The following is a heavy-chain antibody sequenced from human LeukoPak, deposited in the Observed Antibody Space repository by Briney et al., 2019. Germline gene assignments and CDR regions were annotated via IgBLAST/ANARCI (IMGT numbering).Heavy chain of an antibody. J-gene: IGHJ4*02. CDR3: ARDPVTGIPDYLDH. CDR2: IGYDGRIQ. V-gene: IGHV3-30*04. CDR1: GFTFSSYP. Sequence: GGSLRLSCAASGFTFSSYPVHWVRQAPGKGLEWVVVIGYDGRIQVYADSVKGRFTISRDSSENMLYLQMDSLKPDDTAVYYCARDPVTGIPDYLDHWGQGILGTVS. D-gene: IGHD2-21*02.